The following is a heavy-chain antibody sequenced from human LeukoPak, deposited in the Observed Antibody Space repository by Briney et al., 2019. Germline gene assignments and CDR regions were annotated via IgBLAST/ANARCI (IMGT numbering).Heavy chain of an antibody. V-gene: IGHV1-2*02. Sequence: GASVKVSCTASGYTFTGYYMHWVRQAPGQGLEWIGWINPNSGGTNYAQKFQGRVTMTRDASISTAYMELSRLRSDDTDVYYCARTPRSGYYCDYWGQGTLVTVSS. CDR1: GYTFTGYY. CDR2: INPNSGGT. D-gene: IGHD5-12*01. J-gene: IGHJ4*02. CDR3: ARTPRSGYYCDY.